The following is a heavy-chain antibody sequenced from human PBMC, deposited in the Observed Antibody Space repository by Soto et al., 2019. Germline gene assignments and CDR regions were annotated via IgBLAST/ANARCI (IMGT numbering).Heavy chain of an antibody. J-gene: IGHJ5*02. Sequence: QVQLQESGPGLVKPSQTLSLTCTVSGGSISSGGYYWSWIRQHPGKGLEWIGYIYYSGSTYYNPSLKSRVTISVDTSKNQCSLKLSSLTAADTAVYYCARKASEGWFDPWGQGTLVTVSS. CDR3: ARKASEGWFDP. CDR1: GGSISSGGYY. CDR2: IYYSGST. V-gene: IGHV4-31*03.